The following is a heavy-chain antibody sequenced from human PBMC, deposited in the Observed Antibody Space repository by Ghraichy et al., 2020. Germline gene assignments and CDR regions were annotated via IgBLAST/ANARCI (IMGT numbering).Heavy chain of an antibody. D-gene: IGHD3-22*01. CDR2: ILASGDTT. CDR1: GFTFRSYA. J-gene: IGHJ4*02. Sequence: ETLSLTCAASGFTFRSYAMAWVRQASGKGLEWVSAILASGDTTYYADSVKGRLTISGDNSKNTVYLQMNSLRAEDTALYYCAKNYYDSSGPYYWGFYHWGQGVLVTVSS. CDR3: AKNYYDSSGPYYWGFYH. V-gene: IGHV3-23*01.